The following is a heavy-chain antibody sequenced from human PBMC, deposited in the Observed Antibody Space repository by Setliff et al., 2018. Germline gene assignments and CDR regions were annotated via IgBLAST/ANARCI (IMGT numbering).Heavy chain of an antibody. CDR3: AGGRRYDYGWDFDY. D-gene: IGHD4-17*01. J-gene: IGHJ4*02. CDR1: GGSISNYY. Sequence: SETLSLTCTVSGGSISNYYWSWIRQPAGKGLEWIGRIYTSGSINYNPSLKSRLTISRDTSKNQVSLKLNSVTAADTAVYYCAGGRRYDYGWDFDYWGQGTLVTVSS. CDR2: IYTSGSI. V-gene: IGHV4-4*07.